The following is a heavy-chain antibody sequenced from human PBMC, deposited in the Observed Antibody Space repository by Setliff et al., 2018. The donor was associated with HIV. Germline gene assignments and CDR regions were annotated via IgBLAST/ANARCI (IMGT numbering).Heavy chain of an antibody. V-gene: IGHV1-8*02. Sequence: ASVKVSCKASGYTFTSYDINWVRQATGQGLEWMGWMNPNSGNTGYAQKFQGRVTMTRNTSTRTSYMELSSLTSEDTAVYYCARGHLDYNYWEDIVGHWFDPWGQGTLVTVSS. J-gene: IGHJ5*02. CDR1: GYTFTSYD. D-gene: IGHD2-15*01. CDR2: MNPNSGNT. CDR3: ARGHLDYNYWEDIVGHWFDP.